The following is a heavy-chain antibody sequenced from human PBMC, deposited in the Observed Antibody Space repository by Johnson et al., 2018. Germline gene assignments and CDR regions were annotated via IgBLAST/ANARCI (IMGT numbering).Heavy chain of an antibody. CDR2: ISWNSGSI. D-gene: IGHD2-2*02. J-gene: IGHJ6*02. V-gene: IGHV3-9*01. Sequence: EVQLVESGGGLVQPGGSLRLSCAASGFTFDDYAMHWVRQAPGKGLEWVSGISWNSGSIGYADSVQGRFTISIVNAKNSLYLHMNSLRAKDTALDYCAKALGYCSSTSCYNHYYYYGMDVWGQGTTVTVSS. CDR3: AKALGYCSSTSCYNHYYYYGMDV. CDR1: GFTFDDYA.